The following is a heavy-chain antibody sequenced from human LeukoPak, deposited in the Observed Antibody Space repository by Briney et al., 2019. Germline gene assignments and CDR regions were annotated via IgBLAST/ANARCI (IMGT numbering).Heavy chain of an antibody. CDR1: RLTFSSFW. J-gene: IGHJ3*01. CDR2: ISSDGSST. Sequence: GGSLRLSCAPSRLTFSSFWMHWVRQAPGKGLVWVSRISSDGSSTNYADSVKGRFSISRDNAKNTLYLQMNSLRAEDTAVYYCARGWVPSDISMNWGQGTMVTVSS. D-gene: IGHD3-22*01. CDR3: ARGWVPSDISMN. V-gene: IGHV3-74*01.